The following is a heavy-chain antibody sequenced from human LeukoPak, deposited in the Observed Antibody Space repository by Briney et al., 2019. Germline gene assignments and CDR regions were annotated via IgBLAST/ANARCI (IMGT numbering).Heavy chain of an antibody. CDR3: ARAGVTNQLGETYWYFDL. CDR1: GFTFSSYA. Sequence: GGSLRLSCAASGFTFSSYAMSWVRQAPGKGLEWVAKIEKDGSATYYVDSMKGRFTVSRDNAANSLYLQMSNLGVEDTAVYSCARAGVTNQLGETYWYFDLWGRGTLVTVSS. CDR2: IEKDGSAT. J-gene: IGHJ2*01. V-gene: IGHV3-7*01. D-gene: IGHD1-1*01.